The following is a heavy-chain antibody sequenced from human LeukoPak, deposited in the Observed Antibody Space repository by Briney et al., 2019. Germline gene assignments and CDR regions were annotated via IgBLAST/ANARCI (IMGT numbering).Heavy chain of an antibody. CDR3: ARGDYDVWSGYYYYFDY. Sequence: SQTLSLTCTVSGDSIISGGYYRSWIRQHPGKGLEWIGYIYYSGKTYYNPSLKSRVTISVDTSKNQFSLQLNSVTAADTAVYYCARGDYDVWSGYYYYFDYWGQGTLVTVSS. CDR1: GDSIISGGYY. V-gene: IGHV4-31*03. J-gene: IGHJ4*02. D-gene: IGHD3-3*01. CDR2: IYYSGKT.